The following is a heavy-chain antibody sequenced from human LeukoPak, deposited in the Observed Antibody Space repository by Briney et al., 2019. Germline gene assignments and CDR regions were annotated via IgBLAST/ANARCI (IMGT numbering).Heavy chain of an antibody. D-gene: IGHD5-24*01. Sequence: PSETLSLTCTVSGGSISSSSYYWGWIRQPPGKGLEWIGSIYYSGSTYYNPSLKSRVTISVDTSKNQFSLKLSSVTAADTAVYYCAAPTGEMATIGDDYWGQGTLVTVSS. J-gene: IGHJ4*02. CDR3: AAPTGEMATIGDDY. CDR1: GGSISSSSYY. CDR2: IYYSGST. V-gene: IGHV4-39*01.